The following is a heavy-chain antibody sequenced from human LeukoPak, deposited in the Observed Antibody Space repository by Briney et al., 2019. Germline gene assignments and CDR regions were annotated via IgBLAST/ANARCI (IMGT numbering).Heavy chain of an antibody. D-gene: IGHD3-10*02. V-gene: IGHV3-30*04. CDR1: RFTFSNYA. J-gene: IGHJ6*04. CDR3: AELGITMIGGV. Sequence: GGSLRLSCAASRFTFSNYAMHWVHQAPGKGLEWVAVISYDGSNKYYADSVKGRFTISRDNSKHTLYLQMNSMRAEDTAVYYCAELGITMIGGVWGKGTTVTISS. CDR2: ISYDGSNK.